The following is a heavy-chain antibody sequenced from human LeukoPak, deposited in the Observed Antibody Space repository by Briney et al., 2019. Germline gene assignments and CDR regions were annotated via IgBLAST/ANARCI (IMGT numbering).Heavy chain of an antibody. D-gene: IGHD2-2*01. CDR2: INSDGSST. CDR1: GFTFSSYA. CDR3: ARGPRYCSSTSCSNWYFDL. J-gene: IGHJ2*01. Sequence: GGSLRLSCAASGFTFSSYAMSWVRQAPGKGLVWVSRINSDGSSTSYADSVKGRFTISRDNAKNTLYLQMNSLRAEDTAVYYCARGPRYCSSTSCSNWYFDLWGRGTLVTVSS. V-gene: IGHV3-74*01.